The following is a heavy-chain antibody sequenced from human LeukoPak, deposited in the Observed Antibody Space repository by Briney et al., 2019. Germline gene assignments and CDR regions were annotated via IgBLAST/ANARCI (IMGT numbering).Heavy chain of an antibody. CDR3: ARESGIAAALDL. CDR2: INTDGSST. D-gene: IGHD6-13*01. J-gene: IGHJ5*02. V-gene: IGHV3-74*01. Sequence: PGGSLRLSCAASGFTFSSYWMHWVRHAPGKGLVWVSRINTDGSSTSYADSVMGRFTISRDNAKNTLYLQMNSLRAEDTAVYYCARESGIAAALDLWGQGTLVTVSS. CDR1: GFTFSSYW.